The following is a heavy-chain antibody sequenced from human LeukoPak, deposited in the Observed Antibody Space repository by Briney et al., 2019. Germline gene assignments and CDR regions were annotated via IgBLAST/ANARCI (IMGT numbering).Heavy chain of an antibody. CDR1: GFTFSNYA. J-gene: IGHJ4*02. D-gene: IGHD4-17*01. CDR2: ISNNGGAT. V-gene: IGHV3-23*01. CDR3: ARPPTMTTWVVYS. Sequence: GGSLRLSCATSGFTFSNYAMNWVRQAPGKGLEWVSAISNNGGATYYADSVKGRLTISRDNSKNILYLQIDSLSPEDAAVYYCARPPTMTTWVVYSWGQGTLITVSS.